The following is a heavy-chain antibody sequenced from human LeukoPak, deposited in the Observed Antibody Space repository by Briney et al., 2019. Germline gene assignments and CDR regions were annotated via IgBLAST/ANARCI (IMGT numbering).Heavy chain of an antibody. CDR3: ARLRSDNHFDY. V-gene: IGHV1-69*13. CDR1: GGTFSIYA. D-gene: IGHD3-3*01. J-gene: IGHJ4*02. Sequence: SVTASCTASGGTFSIYAISWVRQAPGQGLEWMGGIIPIFGTANYAQKFQGRVTITADESTSTAYMELSSLRSEDTAVYYCARLRSDNHFDYWGQGTLVTVSS. CDR2: IIPIFGTA.